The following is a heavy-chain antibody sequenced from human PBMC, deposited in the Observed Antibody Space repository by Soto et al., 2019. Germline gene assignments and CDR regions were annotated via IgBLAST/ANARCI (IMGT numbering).Heavy chain of an antibody. CDR1: GFTFRSYA. Sequence: QVQLVESGGGVVQPGKSLRLSCVASGFTFRSYAMHWVRQAPGQGLEWVAFTSYDGSKKDYAESVKGRFNVSRGNFENILDLEMNSLRPEDPAVYYCAKEGQAHCSGGTCFSGWFDSWGHGTQVTVSS. D-gene: IGHD2-15*01. CDR3: AKEGQAHCSGGTCFSGWFDS. V-gene: IGHV3-30*18. CDR2: TSYDGSKK. J-gene: IGHJ5*01.